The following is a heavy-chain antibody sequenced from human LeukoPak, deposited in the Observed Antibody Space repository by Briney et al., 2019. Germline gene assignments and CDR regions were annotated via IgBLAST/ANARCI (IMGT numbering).Heavy chain of an antibody. CDR3: ARSRMSITMIVVVNPYFDY. J-gene: IGHJ4*02. CDR1: GGSISSYY. Sequence: SETLSLTCTVSGGSISSYYWSWIRQPAGKGLEWIGRIYTSGSTNYNPSLKSRVTMSVDTSKNQFSLKLSSVTAADTAVYYCARSRMSITMIVVVNPYFDYWGQGTLVTVSS. D-gene: IGHD3-22*01. CDR2: IYTSGST. V-gene: IGHV4-4*07.